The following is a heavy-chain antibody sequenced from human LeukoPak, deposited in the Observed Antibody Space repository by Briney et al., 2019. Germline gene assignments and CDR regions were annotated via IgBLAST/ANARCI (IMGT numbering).Heavy chain of an antibody. V-gene: IGHV4-31*03. CDR3: ARRPFYIVVVPATRRGFDY. J-gene: IGHJ4*02. CDR2: IYDSGNA. Sequence: PSETLSLTCTVSGGSVRSGGYCLNWIRQHPGEGLEWIGFIYDSGNAYYNPSYNPSLKSRVTISVDTSENQFSLKLTSVTAADTAVYYCARRPFYIVVVPATRRGFDYWGQGTLVTVSS. CDR1: GGSVRSGGYC. D-gene: IGHD2-2*01.